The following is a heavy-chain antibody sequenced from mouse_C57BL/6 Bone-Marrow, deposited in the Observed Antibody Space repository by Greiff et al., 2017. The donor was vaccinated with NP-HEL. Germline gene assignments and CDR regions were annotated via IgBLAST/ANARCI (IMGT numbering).Heavy chain of an antibody. D-gene: IGHD1-3*01. V-gene: IGHV1-55*01. CDR2: IYPGSGST. J-gene: IGHJ1*03. Sequence: VKLQQPGAELVKPGASVKMSCKASGYTFTSYWITWVKQRPGQGLEWIGDIYPGSGSTNYNEKFKSKATLTVDTSSSTAYMQLSSLTSEDSAVYYCVKWGVFSRWYFDVWGTGTTVTVSS. CDR1: GYTFTSYW. CDR3: VKWGVFSRWYFDV.